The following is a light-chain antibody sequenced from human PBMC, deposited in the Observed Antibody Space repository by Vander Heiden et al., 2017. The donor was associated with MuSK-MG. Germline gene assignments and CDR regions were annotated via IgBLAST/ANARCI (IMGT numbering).Light chain of an antibody. Sequence: EIVMTQSPLPLPVTPGEPASVSCRSSQSLLHGNGYSYLDSDLQKAGQSPQLLIYLGSDRASGVHDRFSGSGSGTDFTLKSSRVEAEDVGLYYGMQYLHNIFGRGTKMEI. J-gene: IGKJ2*01. CDR1: QSLLHGNGYSY. V-gene: IGKV2-28*01. CDR3: MQYLHNI. CDR2: LGS.